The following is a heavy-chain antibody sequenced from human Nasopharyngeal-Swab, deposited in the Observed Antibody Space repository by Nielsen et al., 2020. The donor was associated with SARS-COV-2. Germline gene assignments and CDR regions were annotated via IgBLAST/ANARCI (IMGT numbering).Heavy chain of an antibody. V-gene: IGHV3-11*01. CDR1: GFTFSDYY. J-gene: IGHJ4*02. CDR3: ARSRSYYDSSGFPVGY. CDR2: ISSSGSTI. D-gene: IGHD3-22*01. Sequence: GESLKISCAASGFTFSDYYMSWIRQAPGKGLEWVPYISSSGSTIYYADSVKGRFTISRDNAKNSLYLQMNSLRAEDTAVYYCARSRSYYDSSGFPVGYWGQGTLVTVSS.